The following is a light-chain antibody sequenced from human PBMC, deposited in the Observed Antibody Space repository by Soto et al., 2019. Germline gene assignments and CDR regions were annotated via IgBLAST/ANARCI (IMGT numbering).Light chain of an antibody. CDR3: AAWDDSLNGSYV. J-gene: IGLJ1*01. V-gene: IGLV1-44*01. CDR1: SSNIGSNT. Sequence: QAARTQPPSASGTPGRRVTISCSGSSSNIGSNTVNWYQQLPGTAPKLLIYSNNQRPSGVPDRFSGSKSGTSASLAISGLQSEDEADYYCAAWDDSLNGSYVFGTGTKVTVL. CDR2: SNN.